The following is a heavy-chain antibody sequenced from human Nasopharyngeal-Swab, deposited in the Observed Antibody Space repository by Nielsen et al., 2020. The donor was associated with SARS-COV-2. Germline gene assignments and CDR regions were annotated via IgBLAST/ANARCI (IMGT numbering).Heavy chain of an antibody. J-gene: IGHJ4*02. CDR2: FDPEDGET. D-gene: IGHD4-23*01. CDR3: ATLSYGGNSPHVI. Sequence: ASVKVSCKVSGYTLTELSMHWVRQAPGKGLEWMGGFDPEDGETIYTQKFQGRVTMTEDTSTDTAYMELSSLRSEDTAVYYCATLSYGGNSPHVIWGQGTLVTVSS. CDR1: GYTLTELS. V-gene: IGHV1-24*01.